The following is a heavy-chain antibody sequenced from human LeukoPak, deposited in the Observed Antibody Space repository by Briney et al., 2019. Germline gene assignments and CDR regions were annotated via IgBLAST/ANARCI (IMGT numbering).Heavy chain of an antibody. CDR2: IYYSGST. Sequence: SETLSLTCTVSGGSVSSGSYSWRWIRQPPGKGLEWIGYIYYSGSTNYHPSLKSRVTISVDTSKNQFSLKLSSVSAADTAVYYCARGRYYYGSGSYLGGPFFDYWGQGTLVTVSS. V-gene: IGHV4-61*01. J-gene: IGHJ4*02. CDR1: GGSVSSGSYS. CDR3: ARGRYYYGSGSYLGGPFFDY. D-gene: IGHD3-10*01.